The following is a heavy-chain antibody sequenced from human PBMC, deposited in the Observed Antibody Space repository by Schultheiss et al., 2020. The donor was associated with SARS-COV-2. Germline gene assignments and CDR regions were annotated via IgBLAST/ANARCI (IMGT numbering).Heavy chain of an antibody. D-gene: IGHD5-12*01. CDR3: ARDGDSGYPSRGMDV. J-gene: IGHJ6*02. Sequence: GGSLRLSCAASGFTFSSYAMHWVRQAPGKGLEWVAVISYDGSNKYYADSVKGRFTISRDNSKNTLYLQMNSLRAEDTAVYYCARDGDSGYPSRGMDVWGQGTTVTVSS. CDR2: ISYDGSNK. V-gene: IGHV3-30-3*01. CDR1: GFTFSSYA.